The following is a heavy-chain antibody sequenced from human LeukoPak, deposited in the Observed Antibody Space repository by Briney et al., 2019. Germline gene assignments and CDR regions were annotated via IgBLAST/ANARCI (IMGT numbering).Heavy chain of an antibody. CDR2: INPNSGGT. D-gene: IGHD2-21*01. CDR3: AREAYCGGDCSDAFDI. Sequence: ASVKVSCKASGYTFTGYYMHWVRQAPGQGLEWMGWINPNSGGTNYAQKFQGWVTMTRDTSISTAYMELSRLRSDDTAVYYCAREAYCGGDCSDAFDIWGQGTMVTVSS. J-gene: IGHJ3*02. CDR1: GYTFTGYY. V-gene: IGHV1-2*04.